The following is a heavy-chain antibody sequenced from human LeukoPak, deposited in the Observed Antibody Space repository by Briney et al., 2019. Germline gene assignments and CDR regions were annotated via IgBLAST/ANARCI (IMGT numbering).Heavy chain of an antibody. D-gene: IGHD6-19*01. J-gene: IGHJ3*02. CDR1: GGTFSSYA. CDR3: ARGGGEQWLVRRVDAFDI. CDR2: IIPIFGTA. Sequence: SVKVSCXASGGTFSSYAISWVRQALGQGLEWMGRIIPIFGTANYAQKFQGRVTITTDESTSTAYMELSSLRSEDTAVYYCARGGGEQWLVRRVDAFDIWGQRTMVTVSS. V-gene: IGHV1-69*05.